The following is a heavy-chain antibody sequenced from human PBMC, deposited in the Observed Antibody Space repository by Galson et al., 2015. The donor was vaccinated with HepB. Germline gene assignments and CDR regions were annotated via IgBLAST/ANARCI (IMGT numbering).Heavy chain of an antibody. CDR2: TYYRSKWYY. V-gene: IGHV6-1*01. Sequence: CAISGDSVSSNSATWNWIRQSPSRGLEWLGRTYYRSKWYYEYAESVKSRITVNPDTSKNQFSLQLDSVTPEDTAVYYCARDGAWDNWYFDLWGRGTLVTVSS. D-gene: IGHD1-26*01. J-gene: IGHJ2*01. CDR1: GDSVSSNSAT. CDR3: ARDGAWDNWYFDL.